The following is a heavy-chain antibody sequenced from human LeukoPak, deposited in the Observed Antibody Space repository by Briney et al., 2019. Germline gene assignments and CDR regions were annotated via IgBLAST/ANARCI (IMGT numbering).Heavy chain of an antibody. CDR1: GFTFSSYA. Sequence: GGSLRLSCAASGFTFSSYAMSWVRQAPGKGLEWVSAISGSGGSTYYADSVKGRFTISRDNSKNTLYLQMNSLRAEDTAVYFCAKGSGSDPFSYWGQGTLVTVSS. CDR3: AKGSGSDPFSY. D-gene: IGHD1-26*01. J-gene: IGHJ4*02. CDR2: ISGSGGST. V-gene: IGHV3-23*01.